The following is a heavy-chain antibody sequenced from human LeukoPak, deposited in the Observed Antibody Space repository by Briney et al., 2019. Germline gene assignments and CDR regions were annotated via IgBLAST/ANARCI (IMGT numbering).Heavy chain of an antibody. V-gene: IGHV3-48*03. Sequence: GGSLRLSCAASGFTFSSYEMNWVRQAPGKGLEWVSYISSSGSTIYYADSVKGRSTISRDNAKNSLYLQMNSLRAEDTAVYYCAREYCSSTSCYPMDYWGQGTLVTVSS. D-gene: IGHD2-2*01. CDR2: ISSSGSTI. CDR3: AREYCSSTSCYPMDY. CDR1: GFTFSSYE. J-gene: IGHJ4*02.